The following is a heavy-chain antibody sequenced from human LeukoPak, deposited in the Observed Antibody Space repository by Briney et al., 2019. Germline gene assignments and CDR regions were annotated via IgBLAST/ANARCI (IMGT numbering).Heavy chain of an antibody. V-gene: IGHV4-59*08. CDR3: PCSPRGTQYFHH. D-gene: IGHD3-10*01. CDR2: IYYSGST. Sequence: SETLSLTCTVSGFSISSYYWSWIRQPPGKGLEWIGYIYYSGSTNYNPSLKSRVTISVDTSKNQFSLKLSSVTAADTAVYYCPCSPRGTQYFHHWGQGTLVTVSS. CDR1: GFSISSYY. J-gene: IGHJ1*01.